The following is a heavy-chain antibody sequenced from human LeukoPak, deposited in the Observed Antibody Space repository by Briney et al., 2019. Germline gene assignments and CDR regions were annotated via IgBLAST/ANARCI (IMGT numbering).Heavy chain of an antibody. Sequence: PGESLKISCKGSEYSFISYGISWVRQTPGKGLEWMGRIDPSDSYTTYNPSFQGHVTISADKSISTAYLQWSSLEASDTAIYYCARHPRYGPNYSDFWGQGNLGTVSS. J-gene: IGHJ4*02. CDR3: ARHPRYGPNYSDF. D-gene: IGHD3-16*01. CDR1: EYSFISYG. CDR2: IDPSDSYT. V-gene: IGHV5-10-1*01.